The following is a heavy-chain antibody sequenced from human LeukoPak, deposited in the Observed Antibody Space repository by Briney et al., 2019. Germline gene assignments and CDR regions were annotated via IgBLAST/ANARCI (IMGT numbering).Heavy chain of an antibody. J-gene: IGHJ5*02. Sequence: GGSLRLSCAASGFTFSSYDMHWVRQPTGKGLEWVSGIGRAGDTNYLGSVKGRFTISGENDKNSLYLQMNSLRDGDTAVYYCVRGLAGGLDPWGQGTLVTVSS. CDR3: VRGLAGGLDP. V-gene: IGHV3-13*01. CDR2: IGRAGDT. D-gene: IGHD2-21*01. CDR1: GFTFSSYD.